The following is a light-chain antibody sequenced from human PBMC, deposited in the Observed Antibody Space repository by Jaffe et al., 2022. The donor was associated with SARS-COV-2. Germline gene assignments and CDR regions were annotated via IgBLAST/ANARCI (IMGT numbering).Light chain of an antibody. J-gene: IGLJ1*01. CDR1: WSNIGGGHD. CDR3: QSYDSSDAFV. Sequence: SVLTQPPSVSGAPGQTVTISCTGTWSNIGGGHDVHWYQQLPGTAPKLLIYGNDKRPSGVPDRFSGSTSGTSASLAIAGLQAEDEADYYCQSYDSSDAFVFAPGTKVTVL. V-gene: IGLV1-40*01. CDR2: GND.